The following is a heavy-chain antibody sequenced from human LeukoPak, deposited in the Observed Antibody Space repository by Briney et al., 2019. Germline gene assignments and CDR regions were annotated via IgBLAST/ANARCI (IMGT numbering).Heavy chain of an antibody. J-gene: IGHJ5*02. V-gene: IGHV5-51*01. CDR2: IYPGDSNT. Sequence: GESLKISCKGSGYSFTTYWIAWVRQIPGKGLEWMGIIYPGDSNTRYSPSFQGQVTISADKSINTAYLQWSSLKTSDTAMYYCARHSYTNGWFFFDPWGQGTLSPSPQ. CDR1: GYSFTTYW. CDR3: ARHSYTNGWFFFDP. D-gene: IGHD6-19*01.